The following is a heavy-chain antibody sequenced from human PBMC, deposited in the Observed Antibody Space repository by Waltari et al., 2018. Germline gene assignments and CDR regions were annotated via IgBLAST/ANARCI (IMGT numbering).Heavy chain of an antibody. J-gene: IGHJ3*02. CDR1: GFTFTNHG. Sequence: QVQLVESGGGVVQSGRSLRLSCVGSGFTFTNHGRHWVRQAPGKGLEWVAVIWYDGSNKNYVDSVKGRFTISRDNSKNTLYLEMKSLRAEDTAVYFCARGDGGSGLGASDIWGQGTMVTVSS. CDR2: IWYDGSNK. V-gene: IGHV3-33*01. D-gene: IGHD3-3*01. CDR3: ARGDGGSGLGASDI.